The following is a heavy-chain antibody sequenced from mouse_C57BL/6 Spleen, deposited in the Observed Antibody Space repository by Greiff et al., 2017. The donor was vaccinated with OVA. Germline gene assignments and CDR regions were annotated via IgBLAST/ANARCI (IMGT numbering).Heavy chain of an antibody. CDR1: GYTFTSYW. Sequence: QVQLQQPGAELVKPGASVKLSCKASGYTFTSYWMHWVKQRPGQGLEWLGMIHPNSGSTNYNEKFKSKATLTVDKSSSTAYMQLSSLTSEDSAVYYCAREELGPFDYWGQGTTLTVSS. V-gene: IGHV1-64*01. CDR2: IHPNSGST. J-gene: IGHJ2*01. CDR3: AREELGPFDY.